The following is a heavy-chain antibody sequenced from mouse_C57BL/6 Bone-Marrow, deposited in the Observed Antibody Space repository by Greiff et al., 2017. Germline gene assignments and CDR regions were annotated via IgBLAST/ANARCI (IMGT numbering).Heavy chain of an antibody. CDR2: IYPSDSDT. Sequence: VQLQQPGAELVRPGSSLKLSCKASGYTFTSYWMDWVQQRPGQGLEWIGYIYPSDSDTHYNQKFKDKSTLTVDKSSSAAYMQLSSLTSEDSAVYSWARPPWFADWGQGTLVTVSA. V-gene: IGHV1-61*01. CDR1: GYTFTSYW. CDR3: ARPPWFAD. J-gene: IGHJ3*01.